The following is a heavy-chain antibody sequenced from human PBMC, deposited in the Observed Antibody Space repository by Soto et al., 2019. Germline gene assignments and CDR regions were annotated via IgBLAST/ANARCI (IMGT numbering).Heavy chain of an antibody. CDR3: PSLSAPDDF. V-gene: IGHV3-74*01. CDR1: GLTLSHYW. CDR2: ISNDERNI. D-gene: IGHD6-25*01. Sequence: EVLLVESGGGLVQPGGSMRLACAASGLTLSHYWMHWVRQVPGKGLVWVAEISNDERNIRTSYADSVKGRFTVSRDEAKNTLYLQMNSLGGDDTAVYYCPSLSAPDDFWGQGAHVTVSS. J-gene: IGHJ4*02.